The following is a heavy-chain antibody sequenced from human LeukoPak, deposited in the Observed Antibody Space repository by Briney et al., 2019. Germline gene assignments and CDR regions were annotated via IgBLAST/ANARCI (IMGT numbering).Heavy chain of an antibody. D-gene: IGHD3-22*01. V-gene: IGHV1-69*13. CDR2: IIPIFGTP. J-gene: IGHJ4*02. CDR1: GGTVTTYT. CDR3: ARGRITMIVVVYPYYFDY. Sequence: SVKVSCKASGGTVTTYTLTWVRQAPGQGLEWMGGIIPIFGTPNYAQKFQGRVTITADESTSTAYMELSSLRSEDTAVYYCARGRITMIVVVYPYYFDYWGQGTLVTVSS.